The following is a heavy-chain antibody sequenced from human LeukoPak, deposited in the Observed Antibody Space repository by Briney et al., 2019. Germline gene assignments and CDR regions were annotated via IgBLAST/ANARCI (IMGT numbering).Heavy chain of an antibody. V-gene: IGHV3-23*01. J-gene: IGHJ4*02. Sequence: GGSLRLSCAVSGITLGNYGMSWVRQAPGKGLEWVAGISDSGRSTNYADSVRGRFTISRDNPKNTLYLQMNSLRAEDTAVYFCAKRGVVIRVILVGFHKEAYYFDSWGQGALVTVSS. CDR1: GITLGNYG. CDR2: ISDSGRST. CDR3: AKRGVVIRVILVGFHKEAYYFDS. D-gene: IGHD2-15*01.